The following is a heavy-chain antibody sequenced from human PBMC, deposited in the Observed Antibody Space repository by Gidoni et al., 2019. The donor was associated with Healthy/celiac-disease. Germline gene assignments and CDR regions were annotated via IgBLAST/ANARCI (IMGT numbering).Heavy chain of an antibody. V-gene: IGHV3-9*01. J-gene: IGHJ4*02. CDR3: AKGSSSIISPNHFDY. CDR1: GFTFDDYA. Sequence: EVQLVESGGGLVQPGRSLRLSCASSGFTFDDYAMHWVRQAPGKGLEWVSGISWNSGSIGYADSVKGRFTISRDNAKNSLYLQMNSLRAEDTALYYCAKGSSSIISPNHFDYWGQGTLVTVSS. CDR2: ISWNSGSI. D-gene: IGHD6-6*01.